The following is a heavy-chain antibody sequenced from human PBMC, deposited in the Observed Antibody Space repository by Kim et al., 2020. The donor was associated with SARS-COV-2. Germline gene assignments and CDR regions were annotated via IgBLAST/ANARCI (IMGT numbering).Heavy chain of an antibody. V-gene: IGHV3-33*06. Sequence: GGSLRLSCAASGFTFSSYGMHWVRQAPGKGLEWVAVIWYDGSNKYYADSVKGRFTISRDNSKNTLYLQMNSLRAEDTAVYYCAKERFGIAAAAQYYYYGMDVWGQGTTVTVSS. CDR2: IWYDGSNK. D-gene: IGHD6-13*01. CDR3: AKERFGIAAAAQYYYYGMDV. J-gene: IGHJ6*02. CDR1: GFTFSSYG.